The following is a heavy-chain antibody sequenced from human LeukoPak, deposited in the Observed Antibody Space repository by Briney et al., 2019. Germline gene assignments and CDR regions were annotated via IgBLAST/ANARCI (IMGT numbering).Heavy chain of an antibody. D-gene: IGHD3-3*01. CDR1: GFTFGDYT. CDR2: ITGDGGTT. CDR3: AKGHFGAGHY. Sequence: QTGGSLRLSCAASGFTFGDYTMHWFRHPPGRGLQWVSLITGDGGTTSYAGSVKGRFTISRDNSKNSLYLHMNSLGNEDTALYYCAKGHFGAGHYWGQGTLVTVSS. J-gene: IGHJ4*02. V-gene: IGHV3-43*02.